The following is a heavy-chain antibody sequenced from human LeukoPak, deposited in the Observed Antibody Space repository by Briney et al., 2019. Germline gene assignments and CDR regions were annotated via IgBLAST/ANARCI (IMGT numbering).Heavy chain of an antibody. CDR3: ARARGDCSGGSCYFDY. Sequence: ASVKVSCKASGYTFTGYYMHWVRQAPGQGLEWMGWINPNSGGTNYAQKFQGRVTMTRDTSISTAYMELSRLRSDDTAVYHCARARGDCSGGSCYFDYWGQGTLVTVSS. V-gene: IGHV1-2*02. D-gene: IGHD2-15*01. CDR1: GYTFTGYY. J-gene: IGHJ4*02. CDR2: INPNSGGT.